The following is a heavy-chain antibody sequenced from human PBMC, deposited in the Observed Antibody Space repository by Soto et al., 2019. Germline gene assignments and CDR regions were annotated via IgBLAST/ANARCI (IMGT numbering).Heavy chain of an antibody. CDR3: ATSAKWELLYFDY. V-gene: IGHV4-31*03. D-gene: IGHD1-26*01. CDR1: GGSISSGGYY. J-gene: IGHJ4*02. Sequence: PSETLSLTCTVSGGSISSGGYYWSWIRQHPGKGLEWIGYIYYSGSTYYNPSLKSRVTISVDTSKNQFSLKLSSVTAADTAVYYCATSAKWELLYFDYWGQGTLVTVS. CDR2: IYYSGST.